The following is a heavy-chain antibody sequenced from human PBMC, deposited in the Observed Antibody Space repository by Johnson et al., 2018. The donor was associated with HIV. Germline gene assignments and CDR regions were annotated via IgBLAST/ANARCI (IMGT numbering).Heavy chain of an antibody. J-gene: IGHJ3*02. V-gene: IGHV3-66*01. CDR3: ARVPSFLGRGLDAFDI. D-gene: IGHD2/OR15-2a*01. Sequence: VQLVESGGGLVQPGGSLRLSCAASGLSVSSNYMTWVRQGPGKGLEWVSVIDSGGSTYYEDSVQGRFTISSYNSKNSLYLQMNSLRADETALYYCARVPSFLGRGLDAFDIWGQGTMVTVSS. CDR2: IDSGGST. CDR1: GLSVSSNY.